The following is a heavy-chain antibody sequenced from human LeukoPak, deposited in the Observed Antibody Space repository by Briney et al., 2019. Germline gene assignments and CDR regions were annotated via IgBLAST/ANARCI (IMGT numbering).Heavy chain of an antibody. CDR3: ARKAQDSSSWFY. CDR2: INHSGST. CDR1: GGSFSGYY. J-gene: IGHJ4*02. D-gene: IGHD6-13*01. V-gene: IGHV4-34*01. Sequence: PSETLSLTCAVHGGSFSGYYWSWIRQPPGKGLEWIGEINHSGSTNYNPSLKSRVTISVDTSKNQFSLKLSSVTAADTAVYYCARKAQDSSSWFYWGQGTLVTVSS.